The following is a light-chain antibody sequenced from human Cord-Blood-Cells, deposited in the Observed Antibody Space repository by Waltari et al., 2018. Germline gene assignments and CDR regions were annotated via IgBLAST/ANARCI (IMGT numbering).Light chain of an antibody. CDR2: GAS. Sequence: EIVMTQSPATLSVSQGERATLSCRASQSVSSNLAWYQQKPGQAHRLLIYGASTRATGIPARFSGSGSGTEFTLTISSLQSEDFAVYYCQQYNNWPPWTFGQGTKVEIK. CDR3: QQYNNWPPWT. CDR1: QSVSSN. V-gene: IGKV3-15*01. J-gene: IGKJ1*01.